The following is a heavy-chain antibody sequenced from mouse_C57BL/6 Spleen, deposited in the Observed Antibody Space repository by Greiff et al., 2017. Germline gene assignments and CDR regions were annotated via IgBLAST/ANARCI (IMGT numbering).Heavy chain of an antibody. CDR1: GYTFTDYN. Sequence: LVKPGASVKMSCKASGYTFTDYNMHWVKQSHGKSLEWIGYINPNNGGTSYNQKFKGKATLTVNKSSSTAYMELRSLTSEDSAVYYCAASLWYYYAMDYWGQGTSVTVSS. CDR3: AASLWYYYAMDY. CDR2: INPNNGGT. D-gene: IGHD1-1*02. V-gene: IGHV1-22*01. J-gene: IGHJ4*01.